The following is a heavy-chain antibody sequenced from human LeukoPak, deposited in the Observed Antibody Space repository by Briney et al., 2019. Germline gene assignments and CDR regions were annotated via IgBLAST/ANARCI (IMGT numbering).Heavy chain of an antibody. CDR1: GFTFSDYY. D-gene: IGHD4-17*01. J-gene: IGHJ5*02. Sequence: PGGSLRLSCAASGFTFSDYYMSWIRQAPGKGLEWVSYISSSGNTVCYVDSVKGRFTISRDTAKNSLYLQMNSQRAEDTAVYYCAKGTTMTSGGGFDPWGQGTLVTVSS. CDR2: ISSSGNTV. CDR3: AKGTTMTSGGGFDP. V-gene: IGHV3-11*01.